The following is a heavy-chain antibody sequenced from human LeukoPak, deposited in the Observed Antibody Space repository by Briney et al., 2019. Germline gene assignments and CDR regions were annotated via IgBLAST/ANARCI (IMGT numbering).Heavy chain of an antibody. CDR2: FFTVGTRATS. V-gene: IGHV4-4*07. D-gene: IGHD5-18*01. J-gene: IGHJ6*03. CDR3: ARDLGGYSDGSYYDYMDV. Sequence: SETLSVTRTVSGVSLSTYLWSWIRPPAGRGGEGVGRFFTVGTRATSNYNPSLKTRDALLLDTTKNHFSLKLISVTAPDTAVYYCARDLGGYSDGSYYDYMDVWGQGTLVTVSS. CDR1: GVSLSTYL.